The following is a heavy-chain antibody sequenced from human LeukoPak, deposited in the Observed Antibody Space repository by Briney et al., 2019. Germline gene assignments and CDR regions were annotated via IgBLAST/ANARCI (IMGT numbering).Heavy chain of an antibody. D-gene: IGHD4-23*01. CDR1: GFTFSNYW. Sequence: GGSLRLSCAASGFTFSNYWMHWVRQAPGRGLMWVSRINIDETSTTYADSVKGRFTISRDNAKNTLYLQMNSLRADDTAVHYCARQSRATPDYWGQGTLVTVSS. V-gene: IGHV3-74*01. CDR3: ARQSRATPDY. CDR2: INIDETST. J-gene: IGHJ4*02.